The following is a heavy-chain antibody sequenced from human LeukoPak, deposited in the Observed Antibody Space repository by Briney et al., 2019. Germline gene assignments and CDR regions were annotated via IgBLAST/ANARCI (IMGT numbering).Heavy chain of an antibody. J-gene: IGHJ4*02. CDR1: GFTFSSYA. CDR3: ATEPSYYGSGNDY. V-gene: IGHV3-23*01. CDR2: ISGSGGST. D-gene: IGHD3-10*01. Sequence: GGSLRLSCAASGFTFSSYAVSWVRQSPGKGLEWVSAISGSGGSTYYADSVKGRFTISRDNSKNTLYLQMNSLRAEDTAVYYCATEPSYYGSGNDYWGQGTLVTVSS.